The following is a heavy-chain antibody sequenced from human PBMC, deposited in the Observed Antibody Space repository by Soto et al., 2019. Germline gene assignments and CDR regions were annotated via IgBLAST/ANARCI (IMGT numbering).Heavy chain of an antibody. CDR2: IYYDGSNE. CDR1: GFSFSDYG. V-gene: IGHV3-33*08. J-gene: IGHJ3*02. Sequence: QVQLVESGGGVVQPGRSLRLSCAASGFSFSDYGMHWVRQAPGKGLEWVALIYYDGSNEHYADSVQGRFTISRDNSKNTLYLQMNSLRAEDTAVYYCARGRGSDSDAFDIWGQGTVVAVSS. D-gene: IGHD1-26*01. CDR3: ARGRGSDSDAFDI.